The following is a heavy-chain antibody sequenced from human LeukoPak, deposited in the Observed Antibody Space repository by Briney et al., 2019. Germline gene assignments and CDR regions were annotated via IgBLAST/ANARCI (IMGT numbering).Heavy chain of an antibody. CDR1: GFTFSSYA. Sequence: GGSLRLSCAASGFTFSSYAMSWVRQAPGKGLEWVSAISGSGGSTYYAGSVKGRFTISRDNSKNTLYLQMNSLRAEDTAVYYCATCITIFGVVDYWGQGTLVTVSS. V-gene: IGHV3-23*01. J-gene: IGHJ4*02. D-gene: IGHD3-3*01. CDR2: ISGSGGST. CDR3: ATCITIFGVVDY.